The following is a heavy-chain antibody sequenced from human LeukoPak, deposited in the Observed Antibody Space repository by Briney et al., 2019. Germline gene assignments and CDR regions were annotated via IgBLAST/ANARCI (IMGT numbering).Heavy chain of an antibody. CDR3: ARGRGLEY. Sequence: GGSLRLSCAASGFTFNNYWMNWVRQAPGKGLEWVANIKHDGSEKYYVDSVKGRFTISRDNARKTVYLQMNSLRAEDTALYYCARGRGLEYWGQGTLVTVSS. CDR1: GFTFNNYW. J-gene: IGHJ4*02. V-gene: IGHV3-7*01. CDR2: IKHDGSEK.